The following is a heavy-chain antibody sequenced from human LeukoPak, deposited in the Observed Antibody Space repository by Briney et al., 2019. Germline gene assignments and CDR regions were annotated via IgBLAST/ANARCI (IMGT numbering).Heavy chain of an antibody. CDR2: IWYDGSNK. CDR3: ARARTTRGFDY. V-gene: IGHV3-33*01. J-gene: IGHJ4*02. CDR1: GFTFNSYG. D-gene: IGHD4-17*01. Sequence: GGSLRLSCAASGFTFNSYGIHWVRQAPGKGLEWVAFIWYDGSNKYYADSVKGRFTISRDNSKKTLYLQMNSLRAEDTAVYYCARARTTRGFDYWGQGTLVTVSS.